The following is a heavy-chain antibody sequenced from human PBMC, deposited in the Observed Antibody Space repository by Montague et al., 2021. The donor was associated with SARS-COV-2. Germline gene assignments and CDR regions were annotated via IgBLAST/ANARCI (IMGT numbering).Heavy chain of an antibody. J-gene: IGHJ5*02. CDR3: ARHRMGGLVVDAQNWFDP. V-gene: IGHV4-39*01. Sequence: SETLSLTCTVSGGSVSSSGYYWGWIRQPPGKGLEWIGSIYFSGSSYYNPSLKSRVSISVDTSKNQFSLRLSSVASADTSVYYCARHRMGGLVVDAQNWFDPWGQGTLVTVSS. D-gene: IGHD2-15*01. CDR2: IYFSGSS. CDR1: GGSVSSSGYY.